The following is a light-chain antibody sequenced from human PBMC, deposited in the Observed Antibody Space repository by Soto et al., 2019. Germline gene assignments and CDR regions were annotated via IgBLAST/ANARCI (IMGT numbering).Light chain of an antibody. V-gene: IGKV3-20*01. Sequence: EIVLTQSPGTLSLSPGERATLSCRASQSVGVNYLAWHQQKPGQAPRILIYDASSRPADIPDRFSGSGSGTDFTLSISRLEAEDFAVYFCPQYGRSPATFGQGTKVEIK. CDR2: DAS. J-gene: IGKJ1*01. CDR3: PQYGRSPAT. CDR1: QSVGVNY.